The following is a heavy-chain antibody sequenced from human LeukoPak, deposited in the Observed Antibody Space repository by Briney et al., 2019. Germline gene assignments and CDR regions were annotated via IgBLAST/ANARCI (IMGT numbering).Heavy chain of an antibody. J-gene: IGHJ4*02. CDR2: ISGGGGST. V-gene: IGHV3-23*01. Sequence: GGSLRLSCAASGFTFNNYAMSWVRQAPGKGLEWVSAISGGGGSTYYADSVKGRFTISRDNSKNTLYLQMNSLRAEDTAVYYCAKAGGSLQSSSSDYWGQGTLVTVSS. D-gene: IGHD4-11*01. CDR1: GFTFNNYA. CDR3: AKAGGSLQSSSSDY.